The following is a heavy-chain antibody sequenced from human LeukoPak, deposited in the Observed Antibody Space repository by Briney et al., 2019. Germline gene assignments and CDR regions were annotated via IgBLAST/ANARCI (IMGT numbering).Heavy chain of an antibody. CDR1: GFSFSSYA. V-gene: IGHV3-23*01. J-gene: IGHJ4*02. Sequence: GGSLRLSCAASGFSFSSYAMSWVRQAPGKGLEWVSAISGSGGSTYYADSVKGRFTISRDNSKNTLYLQMNSLRAEDTAVYYCAKSRGPPPYYFDYWGQGTLVTVSS. D-gene: IGHD6-19*01. CDR2: ISGSGGST. CDR3: AKSRGPPPYYFDY.